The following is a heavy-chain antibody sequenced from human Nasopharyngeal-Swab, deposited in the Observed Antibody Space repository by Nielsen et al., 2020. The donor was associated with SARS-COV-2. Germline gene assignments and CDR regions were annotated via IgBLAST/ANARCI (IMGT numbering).Heavy chain of an antibody. CDR1: GFTFSSYW. V-gene: IGHV3-7*05. Sequence: GGSLRLSCAASGFTFSSYWMGWVRQAPGKGLEWVANIKQDGSEKYYVDSVKGRFTISRDNAKNSLYLQMNSLRAEDTAVYYCARGGYCSSTSCYFGIQNRVDYWGQGTLVTVSS. J-gene: IGHJ4*02. CDR3: ARGGYCSSTSCYFGIQNRVDY. CDR2: IKQDGSEK. D-gene: IGHD2-2*01.